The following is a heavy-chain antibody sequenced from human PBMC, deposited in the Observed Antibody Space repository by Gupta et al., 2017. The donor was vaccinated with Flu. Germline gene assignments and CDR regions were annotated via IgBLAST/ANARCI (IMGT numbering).Heavy chain of an antibody. CDR3: ATDSVVLVALDAFDI. Sequence: APGKGLEWVTAISGNGGSTSYIDSVKGRFTISRDNSKKTLYLQMNSLRAEDTAVYYCATDSVVLVALDAFDIWGQGTVVTVSS. CDR2: ISGNGGST. D-gene: IGHD2-15*01. J-gene: IGHJ3*02. V-gene: IGHV3-23*01.